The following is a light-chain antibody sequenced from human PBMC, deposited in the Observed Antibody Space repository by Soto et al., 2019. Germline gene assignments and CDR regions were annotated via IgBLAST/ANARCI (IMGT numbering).Light chain of an antibody. V-gene: IGLV1-40*01. CDR2: GNS. CDR3: QSYDSSLSGWV. CDR1: SSNIGAGYN. Sequence: VLTQPPSVSGAPGQRVTISCTGSSSNIGAGYNVHWYQQLPGTAPKLLIYGNSNRPSGVPDRFSGSKSGTSASLAITGLQAEDEADYYCQSYDSSLSGWVFGGGTKVTVL. J-gene: IGLJ3*02.